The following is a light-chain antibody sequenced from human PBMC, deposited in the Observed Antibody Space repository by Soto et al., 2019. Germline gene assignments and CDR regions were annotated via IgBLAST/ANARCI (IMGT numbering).Light chain of an antibody. J-gene: IGKJ2*01. CDR2: LGS. CDR3: MQALQTPYT. CDR1: QSLLHSNGYNY. Sequence: DIVMTQSPLSLPVTPGEPAFISCRSSQSLLHSNGYNYFDWYLQKPGQSPQLLIYLGSNRASGVPDRFSGSGSGTDFTLKISRVEAEDVGVYYCMQALQTPYTFGQGTKLEIK. V-gene: IGKV2-28*01.